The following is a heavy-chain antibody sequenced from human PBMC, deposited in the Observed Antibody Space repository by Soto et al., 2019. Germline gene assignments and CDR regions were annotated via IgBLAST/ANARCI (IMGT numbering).Heavy chain of an antibody. V-gene: IGHV1-69*13. Sequence: AAVKVSCKASGGTFSSYAISWVRQAPGQGLEWMGGIIPIFGTANYAQKFQGRVTITADESTSTAYMELSNLRSEDTAVYYCARGEGASEGYCSGGSCYPPISWGQGTLVTVSS. J-gene: IGHJ5*02. D-gene: IGHD2-15*01. CDR2: IIPIFGTA. CDR3: ARGEGASEGYCSGGSCYPPIS. CDR1: GGTFSSYA.